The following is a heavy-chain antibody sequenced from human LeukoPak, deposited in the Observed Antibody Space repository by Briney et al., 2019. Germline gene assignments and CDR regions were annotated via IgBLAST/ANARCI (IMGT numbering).Heavy chain of an antibody. CDR3: ARDIAAAGTSDWFDP. V-gene: IGHV1-69*13. CDR2: IIPIFGTA. CDR1: GGTFSSYA. J-gene: IGHJ5*02. D-gene: IGHD6-13*01. Sequence: SVKVSCKASGGTFSSYAISWVRQAPGQGLEWMGGIIPIFGTANYAQKFQGRVTITADESTSTAYMELRSLRSDDTAVYYCARDIAAAGTSDWFDPWGQGTLVTVSS.